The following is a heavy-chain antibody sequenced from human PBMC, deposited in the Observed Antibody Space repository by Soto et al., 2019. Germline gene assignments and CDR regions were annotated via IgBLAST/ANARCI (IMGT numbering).Heavy chain of an antibody. V-gene: IGHV3-23*01. CDR2: ISGSGGST. J-gene: IGHJ4*02. CDR3: AKRRYYYDSSGYDY. CDR1: GFTFSNYA. Sequence: GGSLRLSCAASGFTFSNYAMSWVRQAPGKGLEWVSAISGSGGSTYYADSVKGRFTISRDSSKNTLYLQMNSLRAGDTAVYYCAKRRYYYDSSGYDYWGQGTLVTVSS. D-gene: IGHD3-22*01.